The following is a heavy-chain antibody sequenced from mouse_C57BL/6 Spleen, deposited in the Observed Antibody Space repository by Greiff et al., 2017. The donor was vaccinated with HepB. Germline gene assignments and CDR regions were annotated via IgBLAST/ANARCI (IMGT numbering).Heavy chain of an antibody. Sequence: EVMLVESGGGLVQPGGSMKLSCVASGFTFSNYWINWVRQSPEKGLEWVAQIRLKSDNYATHYAESVKGRFTISRDDSKSSVYLQMNNLRAEDTGIYYCTAPDYFDYWGQGTTLTVSS. CDR3: TAPDYFDY. J-gene: IGHJ2*01. CDR2: IRLKSDNYAT. V-gene: IGHV6-3*01. CDR1: GFTFSNYW.